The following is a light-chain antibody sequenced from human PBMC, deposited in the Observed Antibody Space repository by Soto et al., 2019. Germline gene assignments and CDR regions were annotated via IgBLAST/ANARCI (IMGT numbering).Light chain of an antibody. J-gene: IGLJ1*01. CDR3: QSYDSSLSGFYV. V-gene: IGLV1-40*01. CDR1: SSNIGANSD. Sequence: QSALTQPPSVSGAPGQRVTISCTGSSSNIGANSDVHWYQQLAGAAPKLLIYGNSNRPSGVSDRFSGSKSGTSASLAITGLQAGDGADYYCQSYDSSLSGFYVFGTGTKLPVL. CDR2: GNS.